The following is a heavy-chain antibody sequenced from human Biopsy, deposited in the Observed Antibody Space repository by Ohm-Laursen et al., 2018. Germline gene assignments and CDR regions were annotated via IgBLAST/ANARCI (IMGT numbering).Heavy chain of an antibody. CDR3: ATKLTGYFHH. CDR1: GGTFSNYG. Sequence: EASVKVSCKAPGGTFSNYGVNWVRQAPGQGLEWLGGNIPILGTGNYAQKFQDRVTVAADTSTSTATMELRSLRSDDTAVYYCATKLTGYFHHWGQGTLVIVSP. J-gene: IGHJ1*01. V-gene: IGHV1-69*06. CDR2: NIPILGTG. D-gene: IGHD3-9*01.